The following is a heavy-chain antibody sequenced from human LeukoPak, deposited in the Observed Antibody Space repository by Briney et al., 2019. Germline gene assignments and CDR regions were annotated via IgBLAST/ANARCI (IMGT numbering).Heavy chain of an antibody. J-gene: IGHJ4*02. V-gene: IGHV3-23*01. CDR3: AKYRSMAGTSELDY. Sequence: GGSLRLSCAVSGFTFNNHDMTWVRQAPGKGLEWVSSITSSGDITYYSDSVKGRFTISRDNSQNTLYLQMNSLRVEDTAIYFCAKYRSMAGTSELDYWGQGTLVTVSS. D-gene: IGHD1-7*01. CDR1: GFTFNNHD. CDR2: ITSSGDIT.